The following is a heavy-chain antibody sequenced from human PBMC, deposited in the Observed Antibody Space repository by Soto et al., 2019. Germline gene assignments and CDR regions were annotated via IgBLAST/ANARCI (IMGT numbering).Heavy chain of an antibody. D-gene: IGHD3-10*01. V-gene: IGHV4-31*03. CDR2: IYYSGST. CDR3: ARVVGFGELTFPTHFDY. CDR1: GGSISSGGYY. J-gene: IGHJ4*02. Sequence: SETLSLTCTVSGGSISSGGYYWSWIRQHPGKGLEWIGYIYYSGSTYYNPSLKSRVTISVDTSKNQFSLKLSSVTAADTAVYYCARVVGFGELTFPTHFDYWGQGTLVTVSS.